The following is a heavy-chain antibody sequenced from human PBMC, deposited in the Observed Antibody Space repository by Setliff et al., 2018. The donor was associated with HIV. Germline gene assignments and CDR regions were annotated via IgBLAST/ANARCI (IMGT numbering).Heavy chain of an antibody. Sequence: LSLTCTVSGYSISSGYYWGFIRQPPGKGLEWIGRIKSKTYGGTTEYAASVKGRFTISRDDSKSIAYLQMNSLKTEDTAVYYCTSAFADYAYWYFDYWGQGTLVTVSS. J-gene: IGHJ4*02. CDR2: IKSKTYGGTT. CDR3: TSAFADYAYWYFDY. D-gene: IGHD2-8*02. V-gene: IGHV3-49*03. CDR1: GYSISSGYY.